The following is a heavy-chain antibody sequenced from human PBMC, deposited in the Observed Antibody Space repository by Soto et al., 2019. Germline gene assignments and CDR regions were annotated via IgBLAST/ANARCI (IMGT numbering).Heavy chain of an antibody. V-gene: IGHV3-33*01. Sequence: SLRLSCAASGFTFSSYGMHWVRQAPGKGLEWVAVIWYDGSNKYYADSVKGRFTISRDNSKNTLYLQMNSLRAEDTAVYYCARGTAGAGRYYYGMDVWGQGTTVTVSS. CDR3: ARGTAGAGRYYYGMDV. D-gene: IGHD3-10*01. J-gene: IGHJ6*02. CDR1: GFTFSSYG. CDR2: IWYDGSNK.